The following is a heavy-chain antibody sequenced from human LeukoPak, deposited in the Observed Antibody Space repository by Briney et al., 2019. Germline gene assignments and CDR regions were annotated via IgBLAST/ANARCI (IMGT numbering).Heavy chain of an antibody. V-gene: IGHV4-39*07. Sequence: NPSETLSLTCTVSGGSISSSSYYWGWIRQPPGKGLEWIGSIYYSGSTYYNPSLKSRVTISVDTSKNQFSLKLSSVTAADTAVYYCAGAQIWFGELFPEYNWFDPWGQGTLVTVSS. CDR2: IYYSGST. J-gene: IGHJ5*02. CDR3: AGAQIWFGELFPEYNWFDP. D-gene: IGHD3-10*01. CDR1: GGSISSSSYY.